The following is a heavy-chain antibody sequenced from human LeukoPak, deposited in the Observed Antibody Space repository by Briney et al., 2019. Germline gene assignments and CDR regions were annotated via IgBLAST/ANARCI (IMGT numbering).Heavy chain of an antibody. CDR2: ISGSGGST. J-gene: IGHJ4*02. CDR3: AKHPSYRPTSLDY. Sequence: HPGGSLRLSCAASGFTFSSYAMSWVRQAPGKGLEWVSGISGSGGSTYFADSVKGRFTISRDNSKNTLYLQMNSLRAEDTAVYSCAKHPSYRPTSLDYWGQGTLVTVSS. CDR1: GFTFSSYA. V-gene: IGHV3-23*01. D-gene: IGHD4-11*01.